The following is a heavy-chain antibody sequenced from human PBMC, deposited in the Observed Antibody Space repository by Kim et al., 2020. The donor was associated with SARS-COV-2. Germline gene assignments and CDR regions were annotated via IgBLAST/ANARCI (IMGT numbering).Heavy chain of an antibody. CDR2: GSGNT. Sequence: GSGNTKYSQKFQGRVTMTRDTSASTAYMELNSLRSEDTAVYYCARSRSSIDWGQGTLVTVSS. CDR3: ARSRSSID. V-gene: IGHV1-3*01. D-gene: IGHD6-13*01. J-gene: IGHJ4*02.